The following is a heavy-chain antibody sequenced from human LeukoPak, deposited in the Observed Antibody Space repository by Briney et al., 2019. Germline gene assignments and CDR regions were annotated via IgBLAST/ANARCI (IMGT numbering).Heavy chain of an antibody. CDR2: INHSGST. D-gene: IGHD4-17*01. CDR3: ARGHESDYGDSDYFDY. CDR1: GGSFSGYY. V-gene: IGHV4-34*01. J-gene: IGHJ4*02. Sequence: SETLSLTCAAYGGSFSGYYWSWIRQPPGKGLEWIGEINHSGSTNYNPSLKSRVTISVDTSKNQFSLKLSSVTAADTAVYYCARGHESDYGDSDYFDYWGQGTLVTVSS.